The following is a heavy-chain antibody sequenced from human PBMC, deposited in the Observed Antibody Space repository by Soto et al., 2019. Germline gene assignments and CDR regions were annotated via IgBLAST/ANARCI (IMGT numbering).Heavy chain of an antibody. J-gene: IGHJ4*02. CDR3: ARSLAGYYYDRSPRRNYFDY. CDR1: GYTFTSYG. V-gene: IGHV1-18*01. D-gene: IGHD3-22*01. CDR2: ISAYNGNT. Sequence: RASVKVSCKASGYTFTSYGISWVRQAPGQGLEWMGWISAYNGNTNYAQKLQGRVTMTTDTSTSTAYMELRSLRSDDTAVYYCARSLAGYYYDRSPRRNYFDYCGQGPLVTVYS.